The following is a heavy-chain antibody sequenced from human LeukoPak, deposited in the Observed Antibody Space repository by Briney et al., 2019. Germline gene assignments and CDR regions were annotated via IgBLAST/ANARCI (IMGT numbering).Heavy chain of an antibody. CDR2: INPNSGGT. J-gene: IGHJ4*02. V-gene: IGHV1-2*02. CDR3: ARDWVSVGAFDY. CDR1: GYTFTGYY. Sequence: ASVKVSCKASGYTFTGYYMHWVRQAPGQGLEWMGWINPNSGGTNYAQKVQGRVTMTRDTSISTAYMELSRLRSDDTAVYYCARDWVSVGAFDYWGQGTLVTVSS. D-gene: IGHD1-26*01.